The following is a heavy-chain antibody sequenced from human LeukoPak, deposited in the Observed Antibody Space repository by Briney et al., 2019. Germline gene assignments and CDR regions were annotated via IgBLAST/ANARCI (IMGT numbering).Heavy chain of an antibody. V-gene: IGHV4-59*01. CDR2: IYYSGST. J-gene: IGHJ4*02. CDR1: GGSISSYY. Sequence: PSETLSLTCTVSGGSISSYYWSWIRQPPGKGLEWIGYIYYSGSTNYNPSLMSRVTISVDTSKNQFSLKLSSVTAADTAVYYCARYVWGSYPTFEDYWGQGTLVTVSS. CDR3: ARYVWGSYPTFEDY. D-gene: IGHD3-16*02.